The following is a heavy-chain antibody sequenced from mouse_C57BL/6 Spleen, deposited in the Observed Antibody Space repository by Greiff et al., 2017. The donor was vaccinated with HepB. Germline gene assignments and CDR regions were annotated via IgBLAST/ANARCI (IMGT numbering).Heavy chain of an antibody. D-gene: IGHD1-1*01. J-gene: IGHJ3*01. Sequence: DVQLVESGEGLVKPGGSLKLSCAASGFTFSSYAMSWVRQTPEKRLEWVAYISSGGDYIYYADTVKGRFTISRDNARNTMYRQMNSLKSEDTAMSDCTRDQVTTEGFAYWGQGTLVTVSA. V-gene: IGHV5-9-1*02. CDR1: GFTFSSYA. CDR2: ISSGGDYI. CDR3: TRDQVTTEGFAY.